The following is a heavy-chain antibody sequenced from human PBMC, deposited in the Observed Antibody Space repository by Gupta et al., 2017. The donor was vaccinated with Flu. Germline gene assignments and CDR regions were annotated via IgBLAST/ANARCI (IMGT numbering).Heavy chain of an antibody. CDR2: ISGSGGST. CDR3: ATATVVTTYYYYGMDV. V-gene: IGHV3-23*01. D-gene: IGHD4-17*01. J-gene: IGHJ6*02. Sequence: EVQLLESGGGLVQPGGSLRLSCAASGFTFSSYAMSWVRQAPGKGLEWVSAISGSGGSTYYADSVKGRFTISRDNSKNTLYLQMNSLRAEDTAVYYCATATVVTTYYYYGMDVWGQGTTVTVSS. CDR1: GFTFSSYA.